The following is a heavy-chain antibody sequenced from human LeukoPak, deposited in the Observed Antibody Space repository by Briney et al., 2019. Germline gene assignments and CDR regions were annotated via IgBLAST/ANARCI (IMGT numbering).Heavy chain of an antibody. CDR1: GGSIRSSYYY. D-gene: IGHD4-17*01. CDR2: IYDSGST. CDR3: ARDGSAEAVTTTDANDAFDI. Sequence: SETLSLTCTVSGGSIRSSYYYWGWIRQPPGKGLEWIGSIYDSGSTYYNPSLKSRVTISVDTSKNQFSLKLSSVTAADTAVYYCARDGSAEAVTTTDANDAFDIWGQGTMVTVSS. V-gene: IGHV4-39*07. J-gene: IGHJ3*02.